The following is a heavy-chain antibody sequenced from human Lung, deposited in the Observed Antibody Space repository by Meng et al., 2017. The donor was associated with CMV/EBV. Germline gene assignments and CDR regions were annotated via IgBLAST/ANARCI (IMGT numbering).Heavy chain of an antibody. V-gene: IGHV3-74*03. D-gene: IGHD1-26*01. CDR1: GFTLRRYW. J-gene: IGHJ4*02. Sequence: EVQFVESGGGLVQPGGSLRLSCAVSGFTLRRYWMHWVRQAPGKGLEWVSRIDSDGRDITYADSVRGRFTISRDDAKNTLYLQMNSLRVEDTAVYYCARGVAESLGWEMGYWGQGTLVTVSS. CDR3: ARGVAESLGWEMGY. CDR2: IDSDGRDI.